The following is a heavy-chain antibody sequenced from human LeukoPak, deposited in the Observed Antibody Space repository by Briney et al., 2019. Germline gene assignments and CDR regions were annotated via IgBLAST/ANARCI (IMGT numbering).Heavy chain of an antibody. J-gene: IGHJ4*02. V-gene: IGHV1-46*01. CDR2: IKPSGGST. D-gene: IGHD2/OR15-2a*01. Sequence: ASVHDSCKASRYTFTSYYTHWVRQAPGQGLEWMGIIKPSGGSTLYAQKFQGRVTVTSDMSTSTVYVELSSLRSEDTAVYYCAREVPENFNFDYWGQGTLVTVSS. CDR3: AREVPENFNFDY. CDR1: RYTFTSYY.